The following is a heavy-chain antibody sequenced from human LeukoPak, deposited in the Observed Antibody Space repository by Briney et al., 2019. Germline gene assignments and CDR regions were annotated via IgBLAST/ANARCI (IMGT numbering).Heavy chain of an antibody. V-gene: IGHV4-59*11. Sequence: HSETLSLTCIVSGGSISSHYWSWIRQPPGKGLEYIGYIYYSGSTDYNPSLKSRVTISLDTSKNQFPLNLSSVTAADTAVYYCARRSGVLDSRDSRYYFDHWGQGTVVSVSA. CDR2: IYYSGST. CDR1: GGSISSHY. CDR3: ARRSGVLDSRDSRYYFDH. D-gene: IGHD3-22*01. J-gene: IGHJ4*02.